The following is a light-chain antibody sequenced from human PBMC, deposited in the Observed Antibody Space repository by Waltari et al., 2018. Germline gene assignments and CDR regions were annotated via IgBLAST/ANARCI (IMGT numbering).Light chain of an antibody. J-gene: IGLJ3*02. Sequence: QSALTQPASVSGSPGQSITISCTGTSSDVGSYNLVSWYQHHPGKAPKLIIYEGSKRPSGVSNRFSGSKSGNTASLTISGLQAEDEADYYCCSYTGSTTSVMFGGGTKLTVL. CDR3: CSYTGSTTSVM. CDR2: EGS. V-gene: IGLV2-23*01. CDR1: SSDVGSYNL.